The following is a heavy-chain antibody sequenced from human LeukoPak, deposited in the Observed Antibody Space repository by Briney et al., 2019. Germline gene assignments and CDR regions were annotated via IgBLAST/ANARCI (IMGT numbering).Heavy chain of an antibody. J-gene: IGHJ4*02. CDR1: GLTVSSIY. CDR3: ARDLLEWYFDY. V-gene: IGHV3-66*01. D-gene: IGHD3-3*01. CDR2: MYSGGST. Sequence: GGSLRLSCAASGLTVSSIYMSWGRQTPGKGLEWGSVMYSGGSTYYAASVKGTFTISTANSKNTLYLQMDSLGAEDTAVYYCARDLLEWYFDYWGQGTLVTVSS.